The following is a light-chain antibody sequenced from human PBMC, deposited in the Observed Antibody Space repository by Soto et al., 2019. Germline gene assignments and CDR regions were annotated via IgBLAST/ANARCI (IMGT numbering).Light chain of an antibody. CDR3: QQRNIWPPVT. CDR2: GAS. V-gene: IGKV3D-15*01. Sequence: EIVLTQSPATLSVSPGERVTLSCRASQSVSSKLAWYQQKPGQAPRLLISGASSRATGIPDRFSGSGSGTDFTLTISSLQPEDFAVYYCQQRNIWPPVTFGQGTRLEIK. CDR1: QSVSSK. J-gene: IGKJ5*01.